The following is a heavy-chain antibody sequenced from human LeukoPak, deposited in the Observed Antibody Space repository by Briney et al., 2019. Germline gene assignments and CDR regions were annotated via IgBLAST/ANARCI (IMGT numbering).Heavy chain of an antibody. V-gene: IGHV1-46*01. CDR3: ARGGYYDSSGSGADYFDY. J-gene: IGHJ4*02. Sequence: ASVKVSCKASGYTFTSFYMHWVRQAPGQGLEWMGMINPRGGSTSHAQKFQGRVTMTRDTSTSTVYMELSSLRSEDTAVYYCARGGYYDSSGSGADYFDYWGQGTLVTVSS. D-gene: IGHD3-22*01. CDR1: GYTFTSFY. CDR2: INPRGGST.